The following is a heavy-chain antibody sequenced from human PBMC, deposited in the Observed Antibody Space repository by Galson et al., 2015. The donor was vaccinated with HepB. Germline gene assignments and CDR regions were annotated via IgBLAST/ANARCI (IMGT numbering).Heavy chain of an antibody. Sequence: SLRLSCAASGFTFSSYSMNWVRQAPGKGLEWVSYISSSRSSIYYADSVKGRFTIARDNAKNSLNLQMNILGDEDTAVYYCAGRGYSYGFVYCYGMDVWGQGNTVTVSS. V-gene: IGHV3-48*02. J-gene: IGHJ6*02. CDR2: ISSSRSSI. CDR3: AGRGYSYGFVYCYGMDV. CDR1: GFTFSSYS. D-gene: IGHD5-18*01.